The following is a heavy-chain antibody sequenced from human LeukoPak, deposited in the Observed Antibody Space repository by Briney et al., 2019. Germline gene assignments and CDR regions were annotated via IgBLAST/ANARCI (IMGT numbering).Heavy chain of an antibody. V-gene: IGHV4-59*01. CDR2: IYYSGST. CDR3: ARDRSFLRFGGFDY. CDR1: GGSISSYY. D-gene: IGHD3-10*01. J-gene: IGHJ4*02. Sequence: PSETLSLTCTVSGGSISSYYWSWIRQPPGKGLEWIGYIYYSGSTNYNPSLKSRVTISVDTSKNQCSLKLSSVTAADTAVYYCARDRSFLRFGGFDYWGQGTLVTVSS.